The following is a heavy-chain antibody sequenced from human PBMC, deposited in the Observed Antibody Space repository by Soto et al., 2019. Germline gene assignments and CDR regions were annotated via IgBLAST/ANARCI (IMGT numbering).Heavy chain of an antibody. CDR2: IYSDGTST. Sequence: EVQLVESGGGLVQPGESLRLSCAASGFTFDYYWMHWVRHARGKGLVWVSRIYSDGTSTTYADSVKGRFTISRDNAKNTLSLQMNSLRADDTAVYYCARGDRGAFDLWGQGTVVTVSS. V-gene: IGHV3-74*01. D-gene: IGHD1-26*01. J-gene: IGHJ3*01. CDR1: GFTFDYYW. CDR3: ARGDRGAFDL.